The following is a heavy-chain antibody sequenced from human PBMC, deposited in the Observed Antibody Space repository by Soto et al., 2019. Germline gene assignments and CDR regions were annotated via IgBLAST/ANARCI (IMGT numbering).Heavy chain of an antibody. V-gene: IGHV4-30-4*01. Sequence: QVQLRESGPGLVKPSQTLSLTCTVSGGSISSGDYFWSWIRQPPGKGLGWIANIYHSGSTHYNPSLRNRVFMSVDTSTNRFSLNLTSVTAADTAVYYCARASDSAYSSSWYSAFDVWGQGTMVTVSS. D-gene: IGHD6-13*01. CDR3: ARASDSAYSSSWYSAFDV. CDR1: GGSISSGDYF. CDR2: IYHSGST. J-gene: IGHJ3*01.